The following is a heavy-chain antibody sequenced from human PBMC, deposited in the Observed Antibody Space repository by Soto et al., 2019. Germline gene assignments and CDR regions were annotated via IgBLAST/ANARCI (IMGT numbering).Heavy chain of an antibody. CDR2: ISYDGSNK. D-gene: IGHD4-17*01. V-gene: IGHV3-30-3*01. J-gene: IGHJ6*02. CDR1: GFTFSSYA. Sequence: GGSLRLSCAASGFTFSSYAMHWVRQAPGKGLEWVAVISYDGSNKYYADSVKGRFTISRDNSKNTLYLQMNSLRAEDTSVYYCARGGLRISYVMDVWGPGTTVNVSS. CDR3: ARGGLRISYVMDV.